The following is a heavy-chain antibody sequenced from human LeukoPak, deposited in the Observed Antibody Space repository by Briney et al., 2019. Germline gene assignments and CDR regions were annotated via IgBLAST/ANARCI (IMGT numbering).Heavy chain of an antibody. D-gene: IGHD3-10*01. Sequence: GRSLRLSCAASGFTFSSYSMNWVRQAPGKGLEWVSSISSSSSYIYYADSVKGRFTISRDNAKNSLYLQMNSLRAEDTAVYYCARDPRGPMVRGVITPYYWGQGTLVTVSS. J-gene: IGHJ4*02. CDR3: ARDPRGPMVRGVITPYY. CDR2: ISSSSSYI. CDR1: GFTFSSYS. V-gene: IGHV3-21*01.